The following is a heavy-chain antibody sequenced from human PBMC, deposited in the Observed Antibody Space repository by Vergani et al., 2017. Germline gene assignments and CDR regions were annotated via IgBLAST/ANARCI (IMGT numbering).Heavy chain of an antibody. D-gene: IGHD6-19*01. CDR1: GGSISSYY. Sequence: QVQLQESGPGLVKPSETLSLTCTVSGGSISSYYWSWIRQPAGKGLEWIGRIYTSGSTNYNPSLKSRFTRSGDTSKNQFSLKLSSVTAADTAVYYCAGTYSSGWPLDYYYYYMDVWGKGTTVTVSS. V-gene: IGHV4-4*07. CDR2: IYTSGST. J-gene: IGHJ6*03. CDR3: AGTYSSGWPLDYYYYYMDV.